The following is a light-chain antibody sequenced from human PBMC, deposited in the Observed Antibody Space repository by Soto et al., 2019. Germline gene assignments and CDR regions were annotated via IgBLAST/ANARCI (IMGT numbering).Light chain of an antibody. CDR3: QQYGSSPRT. CDR1: QSVSSSF. CDR2: GAS. J-gene: IGKJ1*01. V-gene: IGKV3-20*01. Sequence: EILLTHSPGTLSLSPGERATLSCRASQSVSSSFLAWYQQKPGQAPRLLIYGASSRATGIPDGFSGSGSGTDFTLTISRLEPEDFAVYYCQQYGSSPRTFGQGTKVDIK.